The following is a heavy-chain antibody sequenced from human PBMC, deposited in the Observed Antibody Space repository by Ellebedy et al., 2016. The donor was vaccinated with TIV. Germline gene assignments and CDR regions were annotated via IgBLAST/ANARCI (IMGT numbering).Heavy chain of an antibody. CDR3: ACDRGAASFAEFGYGLDG. D-gene: IGHD3-10*01. CDR2: INPKSGVT. V-gene: IGHV1-2*02. Sequence: ASVKVSXKASGFIFIAYYMYWVRQAPGQGLECMGWINPKSGVTNYAQKFQGRVTMTSDTSISTAYMEMNRLTSDDTAVYYCACDRGAASFAEFGYGLDGWGQGTAVTVSS. J-gene: IGHJ6*02. CDR1: GFIFIAYY.